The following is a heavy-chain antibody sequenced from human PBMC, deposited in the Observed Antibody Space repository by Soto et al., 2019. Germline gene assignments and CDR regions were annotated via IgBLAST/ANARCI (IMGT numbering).Heavy chain of an antibody. D-gene: IGHD3-22*01. CDR3: ARDMYFYDDSGQEGHGLEI. Sequence: SETLSLTCTVSGDSISGFYWSWIRQPPGKGLEWIGYSHYSGSTNYNPSLKSRVIISVDTSRNQLFLKLTSVTAADTAVYYCARDMYFYDDSGQEGHGLEIWGHGTMVTVSS. V-gene: IGHV4-59*01. J-gene: IGHJ3*02. CDR1: GDSISGFY. CDR2: SHYSGST.